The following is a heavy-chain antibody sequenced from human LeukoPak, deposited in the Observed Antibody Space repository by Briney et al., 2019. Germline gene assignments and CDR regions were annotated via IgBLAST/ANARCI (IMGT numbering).Heavy chain of an antibody. CDR3: AKVVVVAATSKMFDC. Sequence: GGSLRLSWAAAGFTFSSYAMTWVSQAPGKGLDWVSLISGSGGRTYYADSVKGRLTISRDNSNNTLYLQMNSLGAEDTAVYYCAKVVVVAATSKMFDCWGQGTLVTVSS. CDR1: GFTFSSYA. J-gene: IGHJ4*02. D-gene: IGHD2-15*01. V-gene: IGHV3-23*01. CDR2: ISGSGGRT.